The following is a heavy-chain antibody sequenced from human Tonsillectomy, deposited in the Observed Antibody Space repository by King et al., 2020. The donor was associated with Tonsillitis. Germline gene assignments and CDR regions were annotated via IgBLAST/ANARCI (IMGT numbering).Heavy chain of an antibody. D-gene: IGHD4-23*01. V-gene: IGHV4-59*01. CDR1: GGSISTYF. J-gene: IGHJ4*02. CDR2: IYYTGST. Sequence: QLQESGPGLVKPSETLSLTCTVSGGSISTYFWSWIRQPPGRGLEWIGYIYYTGSTNYNPSLKSRVTISVDTSKNQFSLWLSSVTAADTAVYYCARDVGGNSDYWGQGTLVTVSS. CDR3: ARDVGGNSDY.